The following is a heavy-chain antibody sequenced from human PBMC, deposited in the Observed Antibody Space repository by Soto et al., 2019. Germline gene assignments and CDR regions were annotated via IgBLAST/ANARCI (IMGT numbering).Heavy chain of an antibody. Sequence: GGSLRLSCAASEFTFDKYYMTCVRQAPGKGPEWVANIKPDGSEQYYVDSVKGRFTISRDNANNSLYLQMNSLRAKDTAVYFCARGKWNDYYRFDVWGQGTPVTVSS. D-gene: IGHD1-20*01. V-gene: IGHV3-7*01. CDR3: ARGKWNDYYRFDV. CDR1: EFTFDKYY. CDR2: IKPDGSEQ. J-gene: IGHJ6*02.